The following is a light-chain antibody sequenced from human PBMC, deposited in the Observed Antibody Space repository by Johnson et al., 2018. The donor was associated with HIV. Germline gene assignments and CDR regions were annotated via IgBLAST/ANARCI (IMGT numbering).Light chain of an antibody. CDR3: GTWDSSLSAVV. CDR2: ENN. Sequence: QSVLTQPPSVSAAPGQKVTISCSGSSSNIGNNYVSWYQQLPGTAPKLLIYENNKRPSGIPDRFSGSKSGTSDTLGITGLQTGDEADYYCGTWDSSLSAVVFGSGTKVTVL. CDR1: SSNIGNNY. J-gene: IGLJ1*01. V-gene: IGLV1-51*01.